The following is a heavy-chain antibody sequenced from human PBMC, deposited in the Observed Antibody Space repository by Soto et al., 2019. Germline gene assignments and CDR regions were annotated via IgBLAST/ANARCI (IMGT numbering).Heavy chain of an antibody. CDR1: GGSISSYY. J-gene: IGHJ5*02. D-gene: IGHD5-12*01. CDR2: IYYSGST. V-gene: IGHV4-59*01. CDR3: ASIGGVATTS. Sequence: QVQLQESGPGLVKPSETLSLTCTVSGGSISSYYWSWIRQPPGKGLEWIGYIYYSGSTNYNPSLKSRVTISVDTSKNQFSLKLSSVTAADTAVYYCASIGGVATTSWGQGTLVTVSS.